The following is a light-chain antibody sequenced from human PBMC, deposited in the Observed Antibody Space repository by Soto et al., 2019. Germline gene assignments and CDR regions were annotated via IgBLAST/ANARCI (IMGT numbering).Light chain of an antibody. Sequence: QSVLAHPASVSGSPGQSITISCGGTSSDVGAYIYVSWYQQYPGKAPKLIIYEVNNRPSGVSGRFSGSKSDTTAYLTISGLQAEDEADYYCSSYSDSDTKVFGTGTKVTVL. CDR1: SSDVGAYIY. J-gene: IGLJ1*01. V-gene: IGLV2-14*03. CDR2: EVN. CDR3: SSYSDSDTKV.